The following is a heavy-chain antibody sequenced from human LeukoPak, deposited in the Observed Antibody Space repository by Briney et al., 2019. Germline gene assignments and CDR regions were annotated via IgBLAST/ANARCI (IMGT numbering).Heavy chain of an antibody. D-gene: IGHD6-19*01. CDR1: GFTFSTYA. V-gene: IGHV3-23*01. CDR2: ISRDGGST. Sequence: WGSLRLSCAASGFTFSTYAMGWVRQAPGQGLEWVSTISRDGGSTYYEDSVQRRCTIPRDSSKDTLYLQMNSLRAEDTALYYCAARPPIAVAGPFDRWGRGVLVSVSS. CDR3: AARPPIAVAGPFDR. J-gene: IGHJ4*01.